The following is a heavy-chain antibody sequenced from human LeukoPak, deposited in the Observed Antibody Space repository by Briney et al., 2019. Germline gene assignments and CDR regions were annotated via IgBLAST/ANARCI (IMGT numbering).Heavy chain of an antibody. D-gene: IGHD5-12*01. CDR2: IYHTGNT. CDR1: GDSMSSSNW. CDR3: VRGGGSEVCDY. Sequence: SETLSLTSAVSGDSMSSSNWWSWARQPPGKGLEWIGEIYHTGNTNYSPSLKGRVTISADKSKNQFSLNVTSVTAADTAVYYCVRGGGSEVCDYWGQGTLVTVSS. J-gene: IGHJ4*02. V-gene: IGHV4-4*02.